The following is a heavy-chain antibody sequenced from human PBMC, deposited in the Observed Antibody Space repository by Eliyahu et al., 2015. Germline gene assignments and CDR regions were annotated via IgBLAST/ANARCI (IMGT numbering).Heavy chain of an antibody. CDR3: ARFIRDAGDY. D-gene: IGHD3-10*01. V-gene: IGHV4-38-2*02. J-gene: IGHJ4*02. CDR2: CHHSGST. CDR1: XFXISRFCX. Sequence: QVQLQESGPGLVKPSXXLSLXCTVSXFXISRFCXWGWSRQSQGKGLEWIGSCHHSGSTDYDPSLKSRVTISLDTSRNQFSLRLSSVTAADTAVYYCARFIRDAGDYWGQGTLVTVSS.